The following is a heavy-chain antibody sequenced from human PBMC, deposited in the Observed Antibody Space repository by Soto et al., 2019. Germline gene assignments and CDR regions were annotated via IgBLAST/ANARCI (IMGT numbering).Heavy chain of an antibody. J-gene: IGHJ4*02. V-gene: IGHV4-4*02. Sequence: PSDTLSLTCAVSGGSIISSNWRNWVGEPPGKGLEWIGEIYHSGSTYYTPSLKSRVAMSVDTSKNQFSLKLTSATAADTAVYYCARRDWSGSTSHFYFDYWGQGVLVTVSS. CDR3: ARRDWSGSTSHFYFDY. CDR2: IYHSGST. CDR1: GGSIISSNW. D-gene: IGHD3-9*01.